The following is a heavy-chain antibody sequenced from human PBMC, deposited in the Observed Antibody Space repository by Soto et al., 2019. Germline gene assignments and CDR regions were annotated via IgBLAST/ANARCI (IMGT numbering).Heavy chain of an antibody. CDR2: ISYDGSNK. D-gene: IGHD3-16*02. Sequence: GGSLRLSCAASGFTFSSYAMHWVRQAPGKGLEWVAVISYDGSNKYYADSVKGRFTISRDNSKNTLYLQMNSLRAEDTAVYYCARGDYDYVWGSYRYTDFDYWGQGTLVTVSS. CDR1: GFTFSSYA. CDR3: ARGDYDYVWGSYRYTDFDY. J-gene: IGHJ4*02. V-gene: IGHV3-30-3*01.